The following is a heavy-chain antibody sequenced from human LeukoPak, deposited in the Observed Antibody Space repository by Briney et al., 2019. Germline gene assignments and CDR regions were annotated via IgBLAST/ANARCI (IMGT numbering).Heavy chain of an antibody. CDR1: GGSISSYY. CDR2: IYYSGST. V-gene: IGHV4-59*01. Sequence: SETLSLTCTVSGGSISSYYWSWIRQPPGKGLEWIGYIYYSGSTNYNPSLKSRVTISVDTPKNQFSLKLGSVTAADTAVYYCARDRGPSGYDYSDYWGQGTLVTVSS. CDR3: ARDRGPSGYDYSDY. D-gene: IGHD5-12*01. J-gene: IGHJ4*02.